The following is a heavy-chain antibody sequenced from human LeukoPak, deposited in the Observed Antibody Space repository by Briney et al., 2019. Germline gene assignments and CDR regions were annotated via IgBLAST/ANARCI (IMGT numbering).Heavy chain of an antibody. J-gene: IGHJ4*02. CDR2: AGWAGGTT. Sequence: GGSPRLSCATSGFTFYRYTIHWVRQAPGKGLEWVSLAGWAGGTTFYSDSVRGRFTISRDSGRKSVYLQMNSLTTGDTAFYFCAKELDTMFFDYWGQGALVTVSS. D-gene: IGHD3-10*02. V-gene: IGHV3-43*01. CDR1: GFTFYRYT. CDR3: AKELDTMFFDY.